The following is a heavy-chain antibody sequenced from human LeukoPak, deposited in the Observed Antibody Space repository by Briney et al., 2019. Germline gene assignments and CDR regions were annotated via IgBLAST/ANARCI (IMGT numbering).Heavy chain of an antibody. Sequence: SETLSLTCTVSGGSISSSSYYWGWIRQPPGKGLEWIGNIYQSGSTYYNPSLKSRITISIDTSKNQFSLKLSSVTAADTAVYYCARRRGGNYPSDYWGQGTLVTVSS. CDR3: ARRRGGNYPSDY. D-gene: IGHD2-15*01. CDR1: GGSISSSSYY. V-gene: IGHV4-39*07. J-gene: IGHJ4*02. CDR2: IYQSGST.